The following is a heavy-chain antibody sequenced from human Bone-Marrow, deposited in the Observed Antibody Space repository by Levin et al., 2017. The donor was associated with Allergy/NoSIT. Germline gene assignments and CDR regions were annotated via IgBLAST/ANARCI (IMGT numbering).Heavy chain of an antibody. CDR2: IYYSGST. D-gene: IGHD3-22*01. CDR1: GGSISSSSYY. J-gene: IGHJ3*02. CDR3: ARARDYDSSGYYWSPTAFDI. Sequence: ASETLSLTCTVSGGSISSSSYYWGWIRQPPGKGLEWIGSIYYSGSTYYNPSLKSRVTISVDTSKNQFSLKLSSVTAADTAVYYCARARDYDSSGYYWSPTAFDIWGQGTMVTVSS. V-gene: IGHV4-39*07.